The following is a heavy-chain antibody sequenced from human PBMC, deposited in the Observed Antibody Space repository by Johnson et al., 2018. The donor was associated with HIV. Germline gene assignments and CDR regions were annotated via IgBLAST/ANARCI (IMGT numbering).Heavy chain of an antibody. V-gene: IGHV3-30-3*01. CDR3: AGDAILSPGAFDI. CDR2: ISYDGSNK. D-gene: IGHD2-21*01. J-gene: IGHJ3*02. Sequence: QVQLVESGGGVVQPGRSLRLSCAASGFTFSSYAMHWVRQAPGKGLEWVAVISYDGSNKYYADSVKGRFTISRDNSKNTLYLQMNSLRAEDTAVYYCAGDAILSPGAFDIWGQGTMVTVSS. CDR1: GFTFSSYA.